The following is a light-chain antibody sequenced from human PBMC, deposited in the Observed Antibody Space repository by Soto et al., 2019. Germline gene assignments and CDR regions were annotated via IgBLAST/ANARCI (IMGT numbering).Light chain of an antibody. CDR2: DAS. Sequence: EIVLTQSPATLSLSPGERATLSCRASQSVSSYLAWYQQKAGQAPRLLIYDASNRATGIPARFSGSGSGTDFTLSISCLEPEDFAVYYCQQRSNWPPVLTFGGGTKVEIK. V-gene: IGKV3-11*01. CDR1: QSVSSY. J-gene: IGKJ4*01. CDR3: QQRSNWPPVLT.